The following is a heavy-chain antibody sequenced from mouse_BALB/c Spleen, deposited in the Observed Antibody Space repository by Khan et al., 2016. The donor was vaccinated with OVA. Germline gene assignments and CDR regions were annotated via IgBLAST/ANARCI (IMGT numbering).Heavy chain of an antibody. J-gene: IGHJ3*01. CDR1: GYTFTTYT. CDR2: INPSNGYT. D-gene: IGHD2-14*01. Sequence: VQLQQSGAELARPGASVKMSCKASGYTFTTYTMHWVKQRPGQGLEWIGYINPSNGYTNYNQKFKDKSTLTADKSSSPAYMHLSSLTSDYSAVYYRAREGAYYRSDGWFSYWGQGTLVTVSA. V-gene: IGHV1-4*01. CDR3: AREGAYYRSDGWFSY.